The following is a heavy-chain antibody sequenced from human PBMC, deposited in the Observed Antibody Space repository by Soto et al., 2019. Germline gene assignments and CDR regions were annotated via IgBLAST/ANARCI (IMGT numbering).Heavy chain of an antibody. CDR3: ALTFEDRLVRSLDY. CDR2: INPKSGGI. Sequence: QVQLVQSGAEVKKPGASVKVSCKASGYTFRDNYLHWVRQAPGQGLEWMGWINPKSGGISNAQKFQGRVTLTRDTSNSTAYMEVKSLRSDDTAVYYCALTFEDRLVRSLDYWGQGTLVTVSS. CDR1: GYTFRDNY. V-gene: IGHV1-2*02. D-gene: IGHD3-16*01. J-gene: IGHJ4*02.